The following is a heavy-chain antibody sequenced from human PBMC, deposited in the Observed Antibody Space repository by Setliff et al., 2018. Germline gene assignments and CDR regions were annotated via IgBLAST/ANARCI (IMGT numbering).Heavy chain of an antibody. CDR3: ARAYDSSGYYDYYYGMDV. Sequence: GASVKVSCKVSGYTLTELSMHWVRQAPGKGLEWMGGFDPEDGETIYAQKFQGRVTMTEDTSTDTAYMELSSLRSEDTAVYYCARAYDSSGYYDYYYGMDVWGQGTTVTVSS. CDR1: GYTLTELS. J-gene: IGHJ6*02. V-gene: IGHV1-24*01. CDR2: FDPEDGET. D-gene: IGHD3-22*01.